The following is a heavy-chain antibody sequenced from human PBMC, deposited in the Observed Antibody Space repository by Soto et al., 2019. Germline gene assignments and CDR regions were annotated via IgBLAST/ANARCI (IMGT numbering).Heavy chain of an antibody. CDR2: ICHGGGA. Sequence: SETLFLTCAVYVGSFSGYCWSWIRQTPGERLEWVGDICHGGGANYNPSLKSRVSFSMDPSKNQFSLKLNSVMAADTAVYYCAGYSNSWSKYVKHWGRGSLVTVSS. V-gene: IGHV4-34*01. J-gene: IGHJ1*01. CDR3: AGYSNSWSKYVKH. D-gene: IGHD6-13*01. CDR1: VGSFSGYC.